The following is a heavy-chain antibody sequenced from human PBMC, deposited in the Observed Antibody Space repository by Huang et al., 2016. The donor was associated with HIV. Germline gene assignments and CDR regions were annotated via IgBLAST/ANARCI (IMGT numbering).Heavy chain of an antibody. D-gene: IGHD3-10*01. Sequence: QVQLVESGGGVVQPGRSLRLSCAASGFAFSSFAMHGVRQAPGKGLQWRAVISTDGTIKNYADSGRGRFTISRDNSKGTVYLQMNSLRPEDTAVYSCARTGSYYYGSGIYHFGDYWGQGTLVTVSS. J-gene: IGHJ4*02. CDR3: ARTGSYYYGSGIYHFGDY. CDR1: GFAFSSFA. V-gene: IGHV3-30*01. CDR2: ISTDGTIK.